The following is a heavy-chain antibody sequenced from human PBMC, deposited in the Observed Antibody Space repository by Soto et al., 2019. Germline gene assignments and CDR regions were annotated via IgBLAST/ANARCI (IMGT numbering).Heavy chain of an antibody. CDR1: GFTFSSYG. J-gene: IGHJ4*02. D-gene: IGHD6-6*01. CDR3: AGSPPGVAGRYYFDY. Sequence: GGALRLSCAAAGFTFSSYGMHWGRQAPGKGLEWGAVIWYDGSNKYNADSVKGRFTISRDNSKNTLYVQMNSLRAEDTAVYYCAGSPPGVAGRYYFDYWGQGALVTVSS. CDR2: IWYDGSNK. V-gene: IGHV3-33*01.